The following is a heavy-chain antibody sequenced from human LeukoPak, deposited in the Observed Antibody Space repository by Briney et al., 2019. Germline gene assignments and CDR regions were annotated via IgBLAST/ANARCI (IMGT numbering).Heavy chain of an antibody. Sequence: GGSLRLSCAASGFTFSNAWMSWVRQAPGQGLEWVGRIKSKTDGGTTDYAAPVKGRFTISRDDSKNTLYLQMNSLKTEDTAVYYCTTSGPGLKDYYDSRYYFDYWGQGTLVTVSS. D-gene: IGHD3-22*01. V-gene: IGHV3-15*01. CDR1: GFTFSNAW. J-gene: IGHJ4*02. CDR2: IKSKTDGGTT. CDR3: TTSGPGLKDYYDSRYYFDY.